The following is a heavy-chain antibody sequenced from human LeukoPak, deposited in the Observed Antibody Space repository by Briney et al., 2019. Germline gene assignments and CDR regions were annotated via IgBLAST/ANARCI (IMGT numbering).Heavy chain of an antibody. Sequence: SETLSLTCAVYGGSFSGYYWSWIRQPPEKGLEWIGEINHSGSTNYSPSLKSRVTISVDTSKNQFSLRLSSVTAADTAVYYCAAPSSGYAATAFYFDYWGQGTLVTASS. CDR1: GGSFSGYY. CDR3: AAPSSGYAATAFYFDY. V-gene: IGHV4-34*01. J-gene: IGHJ4*02. D-gene: IGHD3-22*01. CDR2: INHSGST.